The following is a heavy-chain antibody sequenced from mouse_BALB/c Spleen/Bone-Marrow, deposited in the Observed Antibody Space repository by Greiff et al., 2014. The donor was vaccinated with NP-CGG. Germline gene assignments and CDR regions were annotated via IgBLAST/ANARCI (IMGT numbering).Heavy chain of an antibody. CDR2: IDPENGDT. Sequence: VQLQQSGAELVRSGASVKLSCTASGFNIKDYYMHWVKQRPEQGLEWIGWIDPENGDTEYAPKFQGKATMTADTSSNTAYLQLSSLTSEYTAVYYCNARRDYDFYYFDYWGQGTTLTVSS. J-gene: IGHJ2*01. CDR3: NARRDYDFYYFDY. D-gene: IGHD2-4*01. V-gene: IGHV14-4*02. CDR1: GFNIKDYY.